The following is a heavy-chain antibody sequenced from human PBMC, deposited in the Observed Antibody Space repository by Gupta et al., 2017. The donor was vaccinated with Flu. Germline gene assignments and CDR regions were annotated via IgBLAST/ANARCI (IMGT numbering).Heavy chain of an antibody. CDR2: IKSKTDGGKT. CDR3: TKDAITIFGVLVDDYMDV. Sequence: EVQLVESGGGLVKPGGSLRLSCAGSGFTFSDAWMSWVRQAPGKGLQWVCRIKSKTDGGKTDYAAPVKGRFTISRDDSKNTLYLQMNSLNTEDTGIYYCTKDAITIFGVLVDDYMDVWGRGTAVTVSS. J-gene: IGHJ6*03. D-gene: IGHD3-3*01. V-gene: IGHV3-15*01. CDR1: GFTFSDAW.